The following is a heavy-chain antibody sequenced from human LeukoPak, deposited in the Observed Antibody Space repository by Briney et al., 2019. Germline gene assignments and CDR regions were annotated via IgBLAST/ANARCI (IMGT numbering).Heavy chain of an antibody. CDR1: GFTFSSYG. CDR2: ISYDGSNK. Sequence: GGSLRLSCAASGFTFSSYGMHWVRQAPGKGLEWVAVISYDGSNKYYADSVKGRFTISRDNSKNTLYLQMNSLRAEDTAVYYCAKELVVVAATHDSEGNYWGQGTLVTVSS. CDR3: AKELVVVAATHDSEGNY. D-gene: IGHD2-15*01. V-gene: IGHV3-30*18. J-gene: IGHJ4*02.